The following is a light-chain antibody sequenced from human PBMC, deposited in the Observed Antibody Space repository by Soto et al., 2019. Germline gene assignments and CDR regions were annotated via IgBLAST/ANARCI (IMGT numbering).Light chain of an antibody. CDR2: CAS. CDR3: QQYKKGPWP. V-gene: IGKV3-15*01. CDR1: QGFXDT. J-gene: IGKJ1*01. Sequence: EILMTQSPAALSVSPGGSATLSCRASQGFXDTFAWYQQKPGQAPRILXPCASTMATGCPARFSGSGSVTDFTLPISSLHSEEFALYYYQQYKKGPWPFGQGTKVAIK.